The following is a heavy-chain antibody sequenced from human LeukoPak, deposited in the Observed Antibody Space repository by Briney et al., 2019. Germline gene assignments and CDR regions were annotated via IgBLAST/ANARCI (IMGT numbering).Heavy chain of an antibody. D-gene: IGHD2-2*02. CDR3: ARGFFSSPSGYNYFDY. V-gene: IGHV4-61*02. J-gene: IGHJ4*02. CDR2: IYTSGST. Sequence: PSETLSLTCTVSGGSISSGSYYWSWIRQPAGKGLEWIGRIYTSGSTNYNPSLKSRVTISVDTSKNQFSLKLSSVTAADTAVYYCARGFFSSPSGYNYFDYWGQGTLVPVSS. CDR1: GGSISSGSYY.